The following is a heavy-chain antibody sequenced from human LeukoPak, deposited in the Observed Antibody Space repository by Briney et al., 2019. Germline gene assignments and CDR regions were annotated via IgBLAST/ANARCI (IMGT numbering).Heavy chain of an antibody. CDR1: GGSISSNY. J-gene: IGHJ5*02. Sequence: PSETLSLTCTVSGGSISSNYWSWIRQPTGKGLEWIGYIYYSVSTNYNPSLKSRVTISVDTSKNQFSLKLSSVTAADTAVYYCARQKDCGADCYSFDPWGQGTLVTVSS. CDR3: ARQKDCGADCYSFDP. CDR2: IYYSVST. D-gene: IGHD2-21*02. V-gene: IGHV4-59*08.